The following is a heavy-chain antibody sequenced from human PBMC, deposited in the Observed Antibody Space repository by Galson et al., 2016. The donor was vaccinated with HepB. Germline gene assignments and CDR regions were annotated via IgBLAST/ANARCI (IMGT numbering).Heavy chain of an antibody. CDR1: GYTFTTYW. CDR2: ICPGDSDT. CDR3: TRTAYDYAWGSLYD. D-gene: IGHD3-16*01. J-gene: IGHJ4*02. V-gene: IGHV5-51*01. Sequence: SGAEVKKPGESLKISCKGSGYTFTTYWIGWVRQMPGKGLEWMGTICPGDSDTRYNPSFQGQVTISADKSINAAYLQWSSLKASDIAMYYCTRTAYDYAWGSLYDWGQGTLVTVSS.